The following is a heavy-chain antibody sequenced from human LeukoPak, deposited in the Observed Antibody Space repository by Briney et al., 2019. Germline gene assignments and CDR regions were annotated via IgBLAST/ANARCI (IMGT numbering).Heavy chain of an antibody. CDR1: GGSISSYY. CDR3: ARVRLAYCGGDCYSRWFDP. CDR2: IYYSGST. J-gene: IGHJ5*02. V-gene: IGHV4-59*01. Sequence: SETLSLTCTVSGGSISSYYWSWIRQPPGKGLEWIGYIYYSGSTNYNPSLKSRVTISVDTSKNQFSLKLSSVTAADTAVYYCARVRLAYCGGDCYSRWFDPWGQGTLVTVSS. D-gene: IGHD2-21*02.